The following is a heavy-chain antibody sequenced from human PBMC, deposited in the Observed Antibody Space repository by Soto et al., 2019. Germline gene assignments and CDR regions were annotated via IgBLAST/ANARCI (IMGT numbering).Heavy chain of an antibody. J-gene: IGHJ4*02. CDR1: GFTFSSYA. Sequence: EVQLLESGGGLVRPGGSLRLSCAASGFTFSSYAMSWVRQAPGKGLEWVSTISGSDGRTYSTVSVKGRFTISRDNSRNTAYLQMNSLRVEDTAVYYCAKGVSQYTPLALFDYWGRGTLVTVSS. CDR2: ISGSDGRT. D-gene: IGHD5-18*01. CDR3: AKGVSQYTPLALFDY. V-gene: IGHV3-23*01.